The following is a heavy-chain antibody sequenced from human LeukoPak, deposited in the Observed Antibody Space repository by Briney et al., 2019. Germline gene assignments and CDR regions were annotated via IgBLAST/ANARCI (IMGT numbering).Heavy chain of an antibody. CDR1: GFTFSSYG. J-gene: IGHJ4*02. V-gene: IGHV3-30*18. Sequence: GGSLRLSCAASGFTFSSYGVHWVRQAPGKGLEWVAVISYDGSNKYYADSVKGRFTISRDNSKNTLYLQMNSLRAEDTAVYYCAKDRVKWLRLRGYFDYWGQGTLVTVSS. CDR2: ISYDGSNK. D-gene: IGHD5-12*01. CDR3: AKDRVKWLRLRGYFDY.